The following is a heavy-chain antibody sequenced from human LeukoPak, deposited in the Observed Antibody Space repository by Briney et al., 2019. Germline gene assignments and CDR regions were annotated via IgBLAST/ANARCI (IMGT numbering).Heavy chain of an antibody. Sequence: SETLSLTCAAYGGSFSGYYWSWIRQPPGKGLEWIGEINHSGSTNYNPSLKSRVTISVDTSKNQFSLKLNSVTAADTAVYYCAISWAIWSGYYWHAFDIWGQGTMVTVSS. CDR3: AISWAIWSGYYWHAFDI. D-gene: IGHD3-3*01. CDR1: GGSFSGYY. V-gene: IGHV4-34*01. J-gene: IGHJ3*02. CDR2: INHSGST.